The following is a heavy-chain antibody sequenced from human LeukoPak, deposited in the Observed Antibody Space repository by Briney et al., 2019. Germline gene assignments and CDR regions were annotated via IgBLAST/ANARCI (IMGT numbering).Heavy chain of an antibody. CDR1: GFTFSSYA. Sequence: GGSLRLSCAASGFTFSSYAMHWVRQAPGKGLEWVAVISYDGSNKYYADSVKGRFTISRDNSKNTLYLQMNSPRAEDTAMYYCARGSSGYYMDVWGKGTTVTISS. D-gene: IGHD3-10*01. CDR2: ISYDGSNK. CDR3: ARGSSGYYMDV. V-gene: IGHV3-30*14. J-gene: IGHJ6*03.